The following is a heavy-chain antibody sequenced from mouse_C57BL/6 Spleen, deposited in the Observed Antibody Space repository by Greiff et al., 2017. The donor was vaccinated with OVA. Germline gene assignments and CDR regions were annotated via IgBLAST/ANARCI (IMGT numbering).Heavy chain of an antibody. Sequence: LQESGAELVRPGASVTLSCKASGYTFTDYEMHWVKQTPVHGLEWIGAIDPETGGTAYNQKFKGKAILTADKSSSTAYMELRSLTSEDSAVYYCTEDFDYWGQGTTLTVSS. CDR3: TEDFDY. CDR2: IDPETGGT. CDR1: GYTFTDYE. V-gene: IGHV1-15*01. J-gene: IGHJ2*01.